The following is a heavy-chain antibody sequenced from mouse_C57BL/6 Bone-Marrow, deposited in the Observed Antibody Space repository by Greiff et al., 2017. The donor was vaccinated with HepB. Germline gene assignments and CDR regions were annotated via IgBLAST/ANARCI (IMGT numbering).Heavy chain of an antibody. V-gene: IGHV14-3*01. CDR1: GFNIKNTS. J-gene: IGHJ2*01. CDR3: ARLYYFDY. Sequence: VQLQQSVAELVRPGASVKLSCTASGFNIKNTSMHWVKQRPEQGLEWIGRIDPANGNTKDAPKFQGKATITADTSSNTAYLQLSSLTSEDTAIYYGARLYYFDYWGQGTTLTVSS. CDR2: IDPANGNT.